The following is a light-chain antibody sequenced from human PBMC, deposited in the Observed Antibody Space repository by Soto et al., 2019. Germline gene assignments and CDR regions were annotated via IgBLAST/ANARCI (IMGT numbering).Light chain of an antibody. V-gene: IGLV3-25*02. CDR1: ALPRKY. Sequence: SYELTQPLSVSVSPGQTARITCSGEALPRKYAYWYQQKPGQAPVMVIYKDDKRPSGIPERFSASLSGTAVTLTISGVQAEDEADYYCQSADSSGLYVVFGGGTQLTVL. J-gene: IGLJ2*01. CDR2: KDD. CDR3: QSADSSGLYVV.